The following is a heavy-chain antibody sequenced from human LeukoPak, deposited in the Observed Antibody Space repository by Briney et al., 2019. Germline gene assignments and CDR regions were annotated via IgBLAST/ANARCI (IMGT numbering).Heavy chain of an antibody. J-gene: IGHJ5*02. Sequence: ASVKVSCKASGYTFTSYGISCVRQAPGQGLEWMGWISAYNGNTNYAQKLHGRVTMTTDTSTSTAYMELRSLRSDDTAVYYCARGYEQWLPDGGFDPWGQGTLVTVSS. D-gene: IGHD6-19*01. CDR2: ISAYNGNT. CDR3: ARGYEQWLPDGGFDP. V-gene: IGHV1-18*04. CDR1: GYTFTSYG.